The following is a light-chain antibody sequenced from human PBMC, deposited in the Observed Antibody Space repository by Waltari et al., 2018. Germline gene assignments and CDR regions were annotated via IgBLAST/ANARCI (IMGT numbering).Light chain of an antibody. V-gene: IGKV3-20*01. CDR2: HTS. Sequence: EIVLTQSQVTLSLSPGERATLSCRASQGVGKYLAWYQQRPGQAPRLLLYHTSIRATGIPDRFSGSGYGTDLSLTISRLEPEDFAVYYCQKYDFLPATFGQGTTVEIK. CDR1: QGVGKY. J-gene: IGKJ1*01. CDR3: QKYDFLPAT.